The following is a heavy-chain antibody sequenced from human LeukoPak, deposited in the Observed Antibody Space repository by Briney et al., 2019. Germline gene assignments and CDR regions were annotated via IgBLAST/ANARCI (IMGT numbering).Heavy chain of an antibody. D-gene: IGHD3-10*01. Sequence: PSETLSLTCAVYGGSFSGYYWSWIRQPPGKGLEWIGEINHSGSTNYNPSLESRVTISVDTSKNQFSLKLSSVTAADTAVYYCARGGGSFGYYYGSGSAKKRYYFDYWGQGTLVTVSS. J-gene: IGHJ4*02. V-gene: IGHV4-34*01. CDR1: GGSFSGYY. CDR2: INHSGST. CDR3: ARGGGSFGYYYGSGSAKKRYYFDY.